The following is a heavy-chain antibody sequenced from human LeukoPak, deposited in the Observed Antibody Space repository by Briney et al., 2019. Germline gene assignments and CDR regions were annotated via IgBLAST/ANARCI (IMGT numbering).Heavy chain of an antibody. CDR1: GVSISSDGYY. D-gene: IGHD3-3*02. J-gene: IGHJ3*01. V-gene: IGHV4-31*03. Sequence: SETLSLTCSVSGVSISSDGYYWSWLRQHPGKGLEWIGYIFFSGSTYYNPYLKSRVNISVDTSENHFSLKVTSVTAADTAVYYCARVVAGLAALDVWGQGTLVTVSS. CDR2: IFFSGST. CDR3: ARVVAGLAALDV.